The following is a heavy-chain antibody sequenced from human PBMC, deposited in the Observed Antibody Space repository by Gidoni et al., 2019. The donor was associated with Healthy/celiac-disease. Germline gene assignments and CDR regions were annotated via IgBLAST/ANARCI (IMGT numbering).Heavy chain of an antibody. V-gene: IGHV3-11*01. CDR2: ISSSGSTI. CDR1: GFTFSDYY. Sequence: QVQLVESGGGLVKPGGSLRLSCAASGFTFSDYYMSWIRQAPGKGLEWVSYISSSGSTIYYADSVKGRFTSSRDNAKNSLYLQMNSLRAEDTAVYYCARDQCSSTSCSPNYYYYGMDVWGQGTTVTVSS. J-gene: IGHJ6*02. CDR3: ARDQCSSTSCSPNYYYYGMDV. D-gene: IGHD2-2*01.